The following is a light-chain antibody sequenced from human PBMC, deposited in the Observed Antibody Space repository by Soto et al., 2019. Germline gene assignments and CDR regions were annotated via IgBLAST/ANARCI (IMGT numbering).Light chain of an antibody. Sequence: QSVLTQPASVSGSPGQSIAISCTGTSSDVGSYNSVSWYQQYPGKAPKLMIHDVNNRPSGISDRFSGSKSGNTASLTISGLQAEDEADYYCSSSTSSTSYVFGTGTRSPS. V-gene: IGLV2-14*03. CDR1: SSDVGSYNS. J-gene: IGLJ1*01. CDR2: DVN. CDR3: SSSTSSTSYV.